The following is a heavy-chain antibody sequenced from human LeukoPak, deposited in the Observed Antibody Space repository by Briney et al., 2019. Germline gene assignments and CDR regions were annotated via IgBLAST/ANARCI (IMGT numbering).Heavy chain of an antibody. CDR2: INPNSGGT. D-gene: IGHD2-21*02. Sequence: ASVKVSCKASGYTFTGYYMHWVRQAPGQGLEWMGWINPNSGGTNYAQKFQGRVTMTRDTSISTAYMELSRLRSDDTAAYYCANLAYCGGDCYRPWAFDIWGQGTMVTVSS. V-gene: IGHV1-2*02. CDR1: GYTFTGYY. CDR3: ANLAYCGGDCYRPWAFDI. J-gene: IGHJ3*02.